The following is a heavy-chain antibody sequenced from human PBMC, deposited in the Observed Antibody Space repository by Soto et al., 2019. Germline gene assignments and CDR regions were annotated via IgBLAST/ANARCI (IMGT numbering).Heavy chain of an antibody. D-gene: IGHD4-4*01. V-gene: IGHV3-30-3*01. CDR2: ISFDGSNK. CDR3: ARDWSNYVGSYNGMDV. Sequence: PGGSLRLSCAASGFTFSSYAMHWVRQAPGKGLEWVAVISFDGSNKYYAGSVKGRFTISRDNSKNTLYLQMNSLRAEDTAVYYCARDWSNYVGSYNGMDVWGQGTTVTVSS. CDR1: GFTFSSYA. J-gene: IGHJ6*02.